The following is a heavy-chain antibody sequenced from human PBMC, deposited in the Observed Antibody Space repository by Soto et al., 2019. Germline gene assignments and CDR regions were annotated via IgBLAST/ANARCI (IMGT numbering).Heavy chain of an antibody. V-gene: IGHV3-30*18. CDR2: ISYDGSNK. D-gene: IGHD3-22*01. CDR1: GFIFSSYG. J-gene: IGHJ4*02. Sequence: QVQLVESGGGVVQPGRSLRLSCAAAGFIFSSYGIHWVRQAPGKGLEWVAGISYDGSNKYYADSVKGRFTISRDNSKNTLYLQMNSLRAEDTAVYYCAKDTYYYDSSGYYIFDSWGQGTLVTVSS. CDR3: AKDTYYYDSSGYYIFDS.